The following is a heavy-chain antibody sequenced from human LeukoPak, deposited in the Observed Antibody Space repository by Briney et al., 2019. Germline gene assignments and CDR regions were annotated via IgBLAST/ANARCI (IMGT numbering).Heavy chain of an antibody. D-gene: IGHD3-3*01. CDR1: GYTFTGYY. J-gene: IGHJ4*02. CDR2: INPNSGGT. CDR3: ARGPRGIFGVVIRYYFDY. V-gene: IGHV1-2*06. Sequence: ASVKVSCKASGYTFTGYYMYWVRQAPGQGLEWMGRINPNSGGTNYAQKFQGRVTMTRDTSISTAYMELSRLRSDDTAVYYCARGPRGIFGVVIRYYFDYWGQGTLVTVSS.